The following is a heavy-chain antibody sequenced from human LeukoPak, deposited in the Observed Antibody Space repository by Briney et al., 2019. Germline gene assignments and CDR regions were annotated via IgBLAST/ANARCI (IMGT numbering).Heavy chain of an antibody. CDR2: ISHSGGT. CDR1: GGSFSGYY. D-gene: IGHD7-27*01. Sequence: PSETLSLTCAVYGGSFSGYYWTWIRQPPGKGLEWIGEISHSGGTNYNPSLKSRVTISVDTSKNQFSLKLSSVTAADTAVYYCARDPPGDNGAFDIWGPGTMVTVSS. CDR3: ARDPPGDNGAFDI. J-gene: IGHJ3*02. V-gene: IGHV4-34*01.